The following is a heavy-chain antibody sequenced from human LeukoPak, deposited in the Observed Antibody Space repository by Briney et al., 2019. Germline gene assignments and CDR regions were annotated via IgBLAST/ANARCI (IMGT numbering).Heavy chain of an antibody. CDR1: DGSISSYY. J-gene: IGHJ4*02. D-gene: IGHD5-12*01. CDR3: ARGGVVATTPRWYYFDY. V-gene: IGHV4-59*01. Sequence: SETLSFTCSVSDGSISSYYWNWIRQPPGKGLEWIGYIYYSGSTIYSPSLKSRVTISVDTSKNQFSLKVNSVTAADTAVYYCARGGVVATTPRWYYFDYWGQGTLVTVSS. CDR2: IYYSGST.